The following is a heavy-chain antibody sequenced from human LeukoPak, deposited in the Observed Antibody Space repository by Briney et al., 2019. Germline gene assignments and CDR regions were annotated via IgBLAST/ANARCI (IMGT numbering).Heavy chain of an antibody. CDR3: ARDQTTVTSRSGYYYGMDV. D-gene: IGHD4-17*01. J-gene: IGHJ6*02. V-gene: IGHV3-48*04. Sequence: GGSLRLSCAVSGFTYSTYNMNWVRQAPGKGLEWVSYISGGSSTTHYADSVKGRITVSRDNAKNSLFLQMNSLRVEDTAVYYCARDQTTVTSRSGYYYGMDVWGQGTTVTVSS. CDR1: GFTYSTYN. CDR2: ISGGSSTT.